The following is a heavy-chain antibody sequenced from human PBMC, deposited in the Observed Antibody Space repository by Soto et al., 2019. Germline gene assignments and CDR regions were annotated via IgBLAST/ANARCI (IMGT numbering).Heavy chain of an antibody. D-gene: IGHD3-10*01. CDR1: GGTFSSYA. J-gene: IGHJ5*02. Sequence: SVKVSCKASGGTFSSYAISWVRQAPGQGLEWMGGIIPIFGTANYAQKFQGRVTITADESTSTAYMELSSLRSEDTAVYYCARGFGELDNNWFDAWGQGTLVTVSS. CDR3: ARGFGELDNNWFDA. V-gene: IGHV1-69*13. CDR2: IIPIFGTA.